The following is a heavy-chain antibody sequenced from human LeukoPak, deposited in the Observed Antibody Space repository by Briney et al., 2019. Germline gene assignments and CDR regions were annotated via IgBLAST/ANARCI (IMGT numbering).Heavy chain of an antibody. CDR2: ISTTSSYI. J-gene: IGHJ4*02. D-gene: IGHD2-2*01. Sequence: PGGSLRLSCVASGFTFSSYSMYWVRQAPRKGLEWVSSISTTSSYIFYADSVKGRFTISRDIAKNSLYLQMNSLRAEDTAVYYCANLYCSSTSCAAGHDYWGQGTLVTVSS. CDR1: GFTFSSYS. V-gene: IGHV3-21*06. CDR3: ANLYCSSTSCAAGHDY.